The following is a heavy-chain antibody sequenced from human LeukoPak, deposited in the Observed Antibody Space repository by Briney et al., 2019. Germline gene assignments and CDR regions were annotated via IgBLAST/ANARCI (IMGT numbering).Heavy chain of an antibody. CDR2: IKHGGTEK. CDR1: GFTFSSYW. J-gene: IGHJ4*02. D-gene: IGHD3-22*01. Sequence: PGGSLRLSCAASGFTFSSYWMSWVRQAPGKGLEGVANIKHGGTEKYYVDSVKGRFTISRDNAKNSLYLQMNSLRAEDTAVYYCARVRYYFDSSGYVDYWGQGTLVTVSS. V-gene: IGHV3-7*01. CDR3: ARVRYYFDSSGYVDY.